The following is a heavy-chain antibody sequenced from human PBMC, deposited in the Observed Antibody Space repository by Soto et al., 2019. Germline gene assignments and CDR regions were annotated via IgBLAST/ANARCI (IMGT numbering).Heavy chain of an antibody. CDR3: ARGYNTMDY. V-gene: IGHV3-30-3*01. J-gene: IGHJ4*02. CDR1: GFTFSSYA. D-gene: IGHD1-1*01. Sequence: QVQLVESGGGVVQPGRSLRLSCAASGFTFSSYAMHWVRQAPGKGLEWVAVISYDGSNKYYADSVKGRFTISRDNSKNKLYLQMNSLRAEDTAVYYCARGYNTMDYWGQGTLVTVSS. CDR2: ISYDGSNK.